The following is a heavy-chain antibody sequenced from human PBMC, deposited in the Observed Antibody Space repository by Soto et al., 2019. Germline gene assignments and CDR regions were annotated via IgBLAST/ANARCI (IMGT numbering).Heavy chain of an antibody. J-gene: IGHJ6*03. V-gene: IGHV3-66*01. CDR1: GFNVSSNY. D-gene: IGHD3-10*01. CDR2: IYRGGST. CDR3: ARDSVFWFGELNYMDV. Sequence: EVQLVESGGGLVQPGRSLRLSCAVSGFNVSSNYMSWVRQAPGQGLEWVSVIYRGGSTYYAGSVKGRFTISRDNSKNTLYLQMNSLRAEDTAVYYCARDSVFWFGELNYMDVWGKGTTVIVSS.